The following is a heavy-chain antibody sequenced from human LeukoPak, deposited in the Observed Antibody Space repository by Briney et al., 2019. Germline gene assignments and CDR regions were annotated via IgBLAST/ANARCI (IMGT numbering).Heavy chain of an antibody. J-gene: IGHJ4*02. CDR2: IRGKANNYAT. Sequence: GGSLRLSCAASGFTFSGSAKHWVRQASGKGLEWVGRIRGKANNYATAYAASVKGRFTISRDDSKKTAYLQMNSLKTEDTAVYYCTRETFDYWGQGTLVTVSS. CDR3: TRETFDY. V-gene: IGHV3-73*01. CDR1: GFTFSGSA.